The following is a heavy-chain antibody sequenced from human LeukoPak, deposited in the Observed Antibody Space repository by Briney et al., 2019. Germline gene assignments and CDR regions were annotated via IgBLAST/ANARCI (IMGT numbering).Heavy chain of an antibody. CDR2: ISAYNGST. V-gene: IGHV1-18*01. CDR3: ARLGRPLRRLGAGPNILTGYDY. Sequence: ASVKVSCKASGYTFTSYGISWVRQAPGQGLEWMGWISAYNGSTNYAQKLQGGVTMTTDTSTSTAYMELRSLRSDDTAVYYCARLGRPLRRLGAGPNILTGYDYWGQGTLVTVSS. CDR1: GYTFTSYG. D-gene: IGHD3-9*01. J-gene: IGHJ4*02.